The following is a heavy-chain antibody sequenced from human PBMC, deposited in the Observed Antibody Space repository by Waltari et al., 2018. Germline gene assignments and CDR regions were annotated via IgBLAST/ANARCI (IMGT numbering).Heavy chain of an antibody. CDR1: GFTVSSHY. CDR3: ARLMGYCSGGSCRWFDP. CDR2: IYSGGST. J-gene: IGHJ5*02. V-gene: IGHV3-53*01. Sequence: EVQLVESGGGLIQPGGSLRLSCAASGFTVSSHYMSWVSQAPGKGLEWVSVIYSGGSTYYADSVKGRFTISRDNSKNTLYLQMNSLRAEDTAVYYCARLMGYCSGGSCRWFDPWGQGTLVTVSS. D-gene: IGHD2-15*01.